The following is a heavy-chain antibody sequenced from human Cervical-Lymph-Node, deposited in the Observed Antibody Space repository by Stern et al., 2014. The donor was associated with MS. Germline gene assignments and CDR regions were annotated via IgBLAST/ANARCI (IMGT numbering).Heavy chain of an antibody. D-gene: IGHD1-26*01. J-gene: IGHJ6*02. CDR3: ARMVGATGYYYDVDV. Sequence: ESGPAVVKPTQTLTLTCTFSGFSLSSAGMCVTWIRQPPGKALEWLALIDWTNDKYYNTSLKTRLTISKDTPKNQVVLTMTNIDPMDTATYYCARMVGATGYYYDVDVWGQGTTVTVSS. CDR1: GFSLSSAGMC. V-gene: IGHV2-70*01. CDR2: IDWTNDK.